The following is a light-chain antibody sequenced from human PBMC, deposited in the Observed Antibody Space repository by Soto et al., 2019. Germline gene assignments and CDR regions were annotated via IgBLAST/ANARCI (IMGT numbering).Light chain of an antibody. CDR3: QQYNNYWT. J-gene: IGKJ1*01. CDR1: QSVSTW. CDR2: DAS. V-gene: IGKV1-5*01. Sequence: IQMTQSPSTLSASVGDRVTITCRASQSVSTWLAWYQQKPGTAPKVLIYDASSLQSGVPSRFSGSGSGTEFTLTISSLQPDDFATYFCQQYNNYWTFGQGTKV.